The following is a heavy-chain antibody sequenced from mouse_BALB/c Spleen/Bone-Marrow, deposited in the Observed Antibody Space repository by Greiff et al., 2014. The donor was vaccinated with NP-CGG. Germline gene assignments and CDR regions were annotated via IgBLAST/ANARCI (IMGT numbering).Heavy chain of an antibody. CDR1: GFNIKDTY. CDR2: IDPANGNT. V-gene: IGHV14-3*02. D-gene: IGHD1-1*01. Sequence: VQLQQSGAELVKPGASVKLSCTASGFNIKDTYMHWVKQRPEQGLEWIGRIDPANGNTKYDQKFQGKATITADTSSNTAYLQLSSLTSEDTAVYYCASYYYGSSSFAYWGQGTLVNVSA. J-gene: IGHJ3*01. CDR3: ASYYYGSSSFAY.